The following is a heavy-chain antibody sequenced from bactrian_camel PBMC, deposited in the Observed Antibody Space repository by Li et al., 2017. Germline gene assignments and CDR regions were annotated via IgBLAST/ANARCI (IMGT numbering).Heavy chain of an antibody. J-gene: IGHJ4*01. CDR3: AAGKEVRLCLAIYEFNY. V-gene: IGHV3S40*01. CDR1: GYTYDRNC. Sequence: DVQLVESGGGSVQAGGSLRLSCAASGYTYDRNCMAWFRQAPGKEREGVARIYTGSGNTYYADSVKGRFTISQDNAKNTVYLQMNSLKPEDTAMYYCAAGKEVRLCLAIYEFNYWGQGTQVTVS. CDR2: IYTGSGNT. D-gene: IGHD4*01.